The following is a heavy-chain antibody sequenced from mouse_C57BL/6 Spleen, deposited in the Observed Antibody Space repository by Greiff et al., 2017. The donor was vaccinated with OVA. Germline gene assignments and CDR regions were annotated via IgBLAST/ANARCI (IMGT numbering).Heavy chain of an antibody. Sequence: QVQLQQPGAELVMPGASVKLSCKASGYTFTSYWMHWVKQRPGQGLEWIGEIDPSDSYTNYNQKFKGKSTLTVDKSSSTAYMQLSSLTSEDSAVYYCARSTTVVGPYFDVWGTGTTVTVSS. CDR2: IDPSDSYT. V-gene: IGHV1-69*01. D-gene: IGHD1-1*01. J-gene: IGHJ1*03. CDR3: ARSTTVVGPYFDV. CDR1: GYTFTSYW.